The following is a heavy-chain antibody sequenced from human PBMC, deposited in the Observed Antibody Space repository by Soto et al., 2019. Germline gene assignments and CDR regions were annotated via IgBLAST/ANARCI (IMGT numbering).Heavy chain of an antibody. D-gene: IGHD5-18*01. CDR3: ASATPRGYGHTVLDH. Sequence: QVQLVQSGAEVKKPGASVKVSCKASGYTFSNYGISWVRLAPGQGLDWMGWINVYNGNTNYAQKFQGRVTVTTDTSPTTAYMHLRSLRSDDTAVYYCASATPRGYGHTVLDHWGQGTLVTLSS. V-gene: IGHV1-18*01. J-gene: IGHJ5*02. CDR2: INVYNGNT. CDR1: GYTFSNYG.